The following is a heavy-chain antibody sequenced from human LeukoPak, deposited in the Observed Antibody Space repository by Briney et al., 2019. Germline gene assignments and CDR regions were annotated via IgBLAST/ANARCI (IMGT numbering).Heavy chain of an antibody. D-gene: IGHD5-12*01. CDR3: AREIVATIANDWFDP. V-gene: IGHV3-7*03. CDR2: IKQDGSGK. Sequence: GGSLRLSCAASGFTFSSYWMSWVRQAPGKGLEWVANIKQDGSGKYYVDSVKGRFTISRDNAKNSLYLQMNSLRAEDTAVYYCAREIVATIANDWFDPWGQGTLVTVSS. J-gene: IGHJ5*02. CDR1: GFTFSSYW.